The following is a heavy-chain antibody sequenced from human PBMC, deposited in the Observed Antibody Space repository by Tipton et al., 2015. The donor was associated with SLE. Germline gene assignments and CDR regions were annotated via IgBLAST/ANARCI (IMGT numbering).Heavy chain of an antibody. CDR3: ARDLWGTTVTSWYFDL. CDR1: GGTFSSYA. V-gene: IGHV1-69*06. D-gene: IGHD4-17*01. J-gene: IGHJ2*01. Sequence: QLVQSGAEVKKPGSSVKVSCKASGGTFSSYAISWVRQAPGQGLEWMGGIIPIFGTANYAQKFQGRVTITADKSTSTAYMELRSLRSDDTAVYYCARDLWGTTVTSWYFDLWGRGTLVTVSS. CDR2: IIPIFGTA.